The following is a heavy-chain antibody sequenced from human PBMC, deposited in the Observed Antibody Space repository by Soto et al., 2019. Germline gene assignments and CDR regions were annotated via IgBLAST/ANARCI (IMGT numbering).Heavy chain of an antibody. V-gene: IGHV3-30*04. Sequence: QVQLLESGGGVVQPGRSLRLSCAASGFSISRSAMHWVRQAPGKGLEWVAVIAYDGSNRWYADSAKGRFTISRDNSKNTVYLQMSSLRGEDTAVSYCARDLQAGTDNVNRFAPWGQGTLVTVSS. CDR2: IAYDGSNR. D-gene: IGHD1-1*01. CDR1: GFSISRSA. J-gene: IGHJ5*02. CDR3: ARDLQAGTDNVNRFAP.